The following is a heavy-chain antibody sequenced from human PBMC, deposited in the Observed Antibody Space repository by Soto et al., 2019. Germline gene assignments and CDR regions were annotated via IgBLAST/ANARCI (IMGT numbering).Heavy chain of an antibody. D-gene: IGHD5-18*01. V-gene: IGHV3-23*01. J-gene: IGHJ4*02. CDR3: ARDPGYRYGPTDY. CDR2: ITGVGDYT. Sequence: PGGSLKLSIAAYELTFGSYAMNWVRQAPGKGLEWVSSITGVGDYTFYADSVKGRFTISRDNSKNTLYLQMNTLRDEDKAVYYCARDPGYRYGPTDYWGQGT. CDR1: ELTFGSYA.